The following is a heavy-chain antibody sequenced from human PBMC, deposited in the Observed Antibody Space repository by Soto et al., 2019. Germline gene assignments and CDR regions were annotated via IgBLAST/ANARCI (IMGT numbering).Heavy chain of an antibody. V-gene: IGHV3-23*01. Sequence: EVQLLESGGGLVQPGGSLRLSCAASGFTFSSYAMSWVRQAPGKGLEWVSAIRGSGGSTYYADSVKGRFTISRDNSKNTLYLQMNSLRAEDTAVYYCAKVGSLGYCSGGSCDFLDYWGQGTLVTVSS. D-gene: IGHD2-15*01. CDR3: AKVGSLGYCSGGSCDFLDY. CDR2: IRGSGGST. J-gene: IGHJ4*02. CDR1: GFTFSSYA.